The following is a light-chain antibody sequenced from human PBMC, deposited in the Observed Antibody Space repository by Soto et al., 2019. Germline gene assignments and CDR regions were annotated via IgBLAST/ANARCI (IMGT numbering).Light chain of an antibody. CDR2: QVT. V-gene: IGLV2-14*01. CDR1: GSDIATFNY. Sequence: QSVLAQPASMSESPGQSITISCTGSGSDIATFNYVSWYQQYPGNAPKLLIYQVTSRASGVSHRFSGSKSGNTAALTISGLQPEDEAEYYCNSYSSTSFYVFGTGTKVTVL. CDR3: NSYSSTSFYV. J-gene: IGLJ1*01.